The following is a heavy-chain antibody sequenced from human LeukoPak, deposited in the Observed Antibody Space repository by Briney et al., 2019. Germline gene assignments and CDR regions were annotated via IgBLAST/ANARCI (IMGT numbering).Heavy chain of an antibody. CDR3: VRAGHHSGSTDELFLPFDY. J-gene: IGHJ4*02. CDR1: GFTIRRSY. Sequence: GGSLRLSCATTGFTIRRSYMSWVRQAAGKGLEWVSVIYSGGDTIHADSVKGRFSISRDSSNVYLQMNSLRPEDTAVYYCVRAGHHSGSTDELFLPFDYWGQGTRVTVSA. CDR2: IYSGGDT. V-gene: IGHV3-53*01. D-gene: IGHD3-10*01.